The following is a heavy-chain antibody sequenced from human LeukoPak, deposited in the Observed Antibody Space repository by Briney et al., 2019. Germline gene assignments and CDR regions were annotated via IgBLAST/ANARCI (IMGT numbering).Heavy chain of an antibody. CDR1: GGSFSGYF. J-gene: IGHJ4*02. Sequence: SETLSLTCAVYGGSFSGYFWSWIRQPPGKGLEWIGEINDSGSTNHNPSLKSRVTISVDTSKNQFSLKLNSVTAADTAVYYCARTSSGYWGQGTLVTVSS. CDR3: ARTSSGY. V-gene: IGHV4-34*01. D-gene: IGHD6-19*01. CDR2: INDSGST.